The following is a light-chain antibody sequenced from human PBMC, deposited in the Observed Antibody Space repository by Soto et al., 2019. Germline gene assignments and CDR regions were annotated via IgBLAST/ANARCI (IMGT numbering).Light chain of an antibody. CDR3: QQYGSSPLT. CDR1: HDVSVS. Sequence: EIVLTQSPDTLSLSPGEGATLSCRASHDVSVSLVWYRQRPGQSPRLLIHDASNRATGIPARFTGSGSGTDFTLTISRLGPEDFAVYYCQQYGSSPLTFGGGTKVDIK. CDR2: DAS. J-gene: IGKJ4*01. V-gene: IGKV3-20*01.